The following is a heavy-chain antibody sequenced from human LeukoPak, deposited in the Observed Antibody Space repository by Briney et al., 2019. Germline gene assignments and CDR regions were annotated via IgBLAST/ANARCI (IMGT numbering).Heavy chain of an antibody. D-gene: IGHD2-2*01. CDR1: GFTFSSYA. V-gene: IGHV3-23*01. CDR3: AKVASLCTSTSCVRGGFDY. J-gene: IGHJ4*02. CDR2: INCSSGNT. Sequence: GGSLRLSCTASGFTFSSYAMSWVRQAPGKGLEWVSAINCSSGNTYYADAVKGRFTISRDNSKNTLYLQMNSQRAEDTANYYCAKVASLCTSTSCVRGGFDYWGQGTLVTVSS.